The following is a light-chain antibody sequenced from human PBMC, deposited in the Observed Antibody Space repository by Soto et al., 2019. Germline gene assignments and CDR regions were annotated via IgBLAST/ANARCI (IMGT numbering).Light chain of an antibody. Sequence: GDRVTITCRASQGISNYVSWYQRKPGKAPKLLIYAASTLQSGVSSRFSGSGSGTDFTLTISSLQPEDVATYFCQKYNFAPFTFGPGTNVDIK. J-gene: IGKJ3*01. V-gene: IGKV1-27*01. CDR3: QKYNFAPFT. CDR1: QGISNY. CDR2: AAS.